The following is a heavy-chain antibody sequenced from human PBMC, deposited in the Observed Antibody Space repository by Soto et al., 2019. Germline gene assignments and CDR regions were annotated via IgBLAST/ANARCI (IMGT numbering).Heavy chain of an antibody. CDR3: ARLSTMIVEA. Sequence: SETLSLTCTVSGGSISSSSYYWGWIRQPPGKGLGWIGSIYYSGSTYYNPSLKSRVTISVDTSKNQFSLKLSSVTAADTAVYYCARLSTMIVEAWGQGTLVTVSS. CDR1: GGSISSSSYY. D-gene: IGHD3-22*01. CDR2: IYYSGST. J-gene: IGHJ5*02. V-gene: IGHV4-39*01.